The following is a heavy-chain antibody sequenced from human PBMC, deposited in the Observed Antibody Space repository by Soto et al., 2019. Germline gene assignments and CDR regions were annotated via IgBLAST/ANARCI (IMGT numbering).Heavy chain of an antibody. V-gene: IGHV2-5*02. CDR3: AHTLDWGEGRFDY. CDR2: IYWDDDK. Sequence: QITLKESGPTLVKPTQTLTLTCSFSGFSLSSVGVGVGWIRQPPGKALEWLALIYWDDDKRYSPSLKSRLTITKDTSKKQVVLTMTNSDPVDTATYYCAHTLDWGEGRFDYWGQGTLVTVSS. CDR1: GFSLSSVGVG. D-gene: IGHD7-27*01. J-gene: IGHJ4*02.